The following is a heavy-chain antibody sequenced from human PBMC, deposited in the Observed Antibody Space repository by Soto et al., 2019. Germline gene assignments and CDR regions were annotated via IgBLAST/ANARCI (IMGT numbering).Heavy chain of an antibody. CDR3: AKGVYDYTF. D-gene: IGHD4-4*01. CDR2: ISAFNGNS. V-gene: IGHV1-18*01. Sequence: ASVKVSCKASGGTFSSYAISWVRQAPGQGLEWMGWISAFNGNSKYAQKFQGRVTMTTDTSTATAYMELRSLRFDDTAVYYCAKGVYDYTFWGQGTLVTVSS. J-gene: IGHJ4*02. CDR1: GGTFSSYA.